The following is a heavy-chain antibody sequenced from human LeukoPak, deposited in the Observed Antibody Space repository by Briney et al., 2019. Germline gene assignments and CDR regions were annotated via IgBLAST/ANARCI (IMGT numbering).Heavy chain of an antibody. Sequence: PGGSLRLSCVASGFSFTSSWMTWVRQAPGKGLEWVSAISGSGGSTYYADSVKGRFTISRGNSKNTLYLQMNSLRAEDTAVYYCAKLRPPIDYWGQGTLVTVSS. J-gene: IGHJ4*02. CDR3: AKLRPPIDY. CDR2: ISGSGGST. D-gene: IGHD5-12*01. CDR1: GFSFTSSW. V-gene: IGHV3-23*01.